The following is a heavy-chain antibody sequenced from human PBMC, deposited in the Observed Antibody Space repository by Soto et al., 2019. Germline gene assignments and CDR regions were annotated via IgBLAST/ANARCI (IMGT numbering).Heavy chain of an antibody. V-gene: IGHV4-34*01. CDR2: INHSGST. CDR1: GGSFSGYY. CDR3: ARGISMLVVVQTDAPDKYYFDS. J-gene: IGHJ4*02. D-gene: IGHD2-8*02. Sequence: KPSETLSLTCAVYGGSFSGYYWTWIRQPPGKGLEWIGQINHSGSTNYNPSLRSRVTISVDTSKNQFSLKLSSVTAADTAVYYCARGISMLVVVQTDAPDKYYFDSWGLGTLVTVSS.